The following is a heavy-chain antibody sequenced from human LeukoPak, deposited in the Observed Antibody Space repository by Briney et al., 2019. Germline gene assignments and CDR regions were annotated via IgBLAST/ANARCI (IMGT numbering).Heavy chain of an antibody. D-gene: IGHD2-15*01. V-gene: IGHV1-69*05. CDR3: AREDCSGGSCYYGVPFDY. Sequence: SVKVSCKASGGTFSSYAITWVRQAPAQGLEWMGRMIPIFGTTKYAQKFQDRVTITTDESPSTTYMDLSSLRSEDTAVYYCAREDCSGGSCYYGVPFDYWGQGTLVTVSS. CDR2: MIPIFGTT. CDR1: GGTFSSYA. J-gene: IGHJ4*02.